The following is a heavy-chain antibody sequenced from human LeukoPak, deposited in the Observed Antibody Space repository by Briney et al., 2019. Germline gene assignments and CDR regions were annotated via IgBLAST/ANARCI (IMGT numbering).Heavy chain of an antibody. V-gene: IGHV1-2*02. CDR1: GYTFTGYY. D-gene: IGHD2-2*03. J-gene: IGHJ4*02. CDR3: ARDHGYCSSTSCYALDY. CDR2: INPNSGGT. Sequence: GASVKVSCKASGYTFTGYYMHWVRQAPGQGLEWMGWINPNSGGTNYAQKFQGRVTMTRDTSISTAYMELSRLRSDDTAVYYCARDHGYCSSTSCYALDYWGQGTLVTVSS.